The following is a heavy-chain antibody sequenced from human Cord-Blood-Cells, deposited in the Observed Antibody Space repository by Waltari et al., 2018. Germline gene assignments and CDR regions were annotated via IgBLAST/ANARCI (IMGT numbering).Heavy chain of an antibody. CDR2: IYYSGST. J-gene: IGHJ3*02. V-gene: IGHV4-39*01. CDR1: GGSISSSSYY. CDR3: ARDGGDAFDI. D-gene: IGHD2-15*01. Sequence: QLQLQESGPGLVKPSETLSLTCTVSGGSISSSSYYWGWIRQPPGKWLEWIGSIYYSGSTYYNPSLKSRVTISVDTSKNQFSLKLSSVTAADTAVYYCARDGGDAFDIWGQGTMVTVSS.